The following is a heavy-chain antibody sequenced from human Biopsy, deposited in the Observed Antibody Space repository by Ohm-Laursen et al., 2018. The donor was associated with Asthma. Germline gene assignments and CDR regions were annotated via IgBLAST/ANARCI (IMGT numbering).Heavy chain of an antibody. Sequence: PGTLSLTCAVSGGSISSSNWWSWVRQPPGKGLEWIGEIYHSGSTNYNPSLKSRVTISVDKSKSQFSLKLSSVTAADTAVYYCARLMSGSYSFDYWGQGTLVTVSS. CDR1: GGSISSSNW. D-gene: IGHD1-26*01. V-gene: IGHV4-4*03. CDR2: IYHSGST. J-gene: IGHJ4*02. CDR3: ARLMSGSYSFDY.